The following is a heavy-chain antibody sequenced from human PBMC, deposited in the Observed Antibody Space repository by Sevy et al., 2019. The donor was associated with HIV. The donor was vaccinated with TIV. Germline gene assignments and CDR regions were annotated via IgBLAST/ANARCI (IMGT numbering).Heavy chain of an antibody. CDR3: ARVNYYDSSGYYPFDY. CDR2: IYYSGST. CDR1: GGSISSYY. Sequence: SETLSLTCTVSGGSISSYYWSWIRQPPGKGLEWIGYIYYSGSTNYNPSLKSRVTISVETSKNQFSLKLSSVTAADTAVYYCARVNYYDSSGYYPFDYWGQGTLVTVSS. J-gene: IGHJ4*02. D-gene: IGHD3-22*01. V-gene: IGHV4-59*01.